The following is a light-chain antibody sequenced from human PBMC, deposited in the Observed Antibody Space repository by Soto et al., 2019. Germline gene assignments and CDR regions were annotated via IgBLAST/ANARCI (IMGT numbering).Light chain of an antibody. CDR2: DVS. CDR1: SSDVGGYNY. Sequence: QSARTQPASLSGSPGQSITISCTGTSSDVGGYNYVSWYQQHPGKAPKLMIYDVSNRPSGVSNRFSGSKSGNTASLTISGLQAEDEADYYCSSYTSSSTLLYVFGTGTKLTVL. CDR3: SSYTSSSTLLYV. V-gene: IGLV2-14*01. J-gene: IGLJ1*01.